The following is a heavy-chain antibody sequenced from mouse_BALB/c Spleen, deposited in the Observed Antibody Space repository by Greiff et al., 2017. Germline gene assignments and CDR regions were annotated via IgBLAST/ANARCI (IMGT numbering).Heavy chain of an antibody. D-gene: IGHD4-1*02. Sequence: EVQLVETGGGLVQPKGSLKLSCAASGFTFNTNAMNWVRQAPGKGLEWVARIRSKSNNYATYYADSVKDRFTISRDDSQSMLYLQMNNLKTEDTAMYYCVRDQLGRFAYWGQGTLVTVSA. CDR1: GFTFNTNA. CDR2: IRSKSNNYAT. CDR3: VRDQLGRFAY. J-gene: IGHJ3*01. V-gene: IGHV10S3*01.